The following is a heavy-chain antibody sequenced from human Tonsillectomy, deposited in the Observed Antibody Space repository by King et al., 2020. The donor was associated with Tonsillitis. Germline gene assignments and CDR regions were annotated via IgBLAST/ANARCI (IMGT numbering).Heavy chain of an antibody. CDR1: GSSISSGNW. CDR2: IYNSGST. V-gene: IGHV4-28*03. Sequence: VQLQESGPGLVRPSDTLSLTCDVSGSSISSGNWWGWVRQPPGKGLEWIGYIYNSGSTYYNVSHKSRVSMSVDTSKNQFSLKLTSVTAVDTAIYHCTRGERDYFDYWGQGTLVTVSS. CDR3: TRGERDYFDY. J-gene: IGHJ4*02.